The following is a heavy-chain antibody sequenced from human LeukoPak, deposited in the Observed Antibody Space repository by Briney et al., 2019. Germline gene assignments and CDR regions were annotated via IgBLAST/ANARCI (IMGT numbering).Heavy chain of an antibody. CDR3: AKVSDRDSSGYYWGFEY. Sequence: PETLSLTCTDPGGSISSYYWSWIRQPPGKGLEWIGRISYSGRTNSNPSLKSRVTISVDTTKNQFSLKLSSVTAADTAVYYCAKVSDRDSSGYYWGFEYWGQGTLVTVSS. D-gene: IGHD3-22*01. CDR2: ISYSGRT. J-gene: IGHJ4*02. CDR1: GGSISSYY. V-gene: IGHV4-59*08.